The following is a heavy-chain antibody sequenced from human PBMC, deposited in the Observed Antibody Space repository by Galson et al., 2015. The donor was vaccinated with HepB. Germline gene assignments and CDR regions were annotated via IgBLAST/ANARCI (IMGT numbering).Heavy chain of an antibody. Sequence: SLRLSCAASGFTVSSNYMSWVRQAPGKGLEWVSVIYSGGSTYYADSVKGRFTISRDSSKNTLYLQMNSLRAEDTAVYYCARGGYSSSWYVRYFDLWGRGTLVTASS. CDR2: IYSGGST. V-gene: IGHV3-66*01. CDR3: ARGGYSSSWYVRYFDL. J-gene: IGHJ2*01. D-gene: IGHD6-13*01. CDR1: GFTVSSNY.